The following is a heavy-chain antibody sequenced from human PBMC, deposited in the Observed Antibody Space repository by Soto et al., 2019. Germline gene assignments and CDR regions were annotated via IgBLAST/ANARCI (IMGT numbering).Heavy chain of an antibody. CDR3: AQTLGLAVAGPGRFDL. D-gene: IGHD6-19*01. J-gene: IGHJ2*01. CDR1: GGTFSRYA. Sequence: QVQLVQSGAEVKKYGSSVKVSCKASGGTFSRYAISWVRQAPGRGLEWMGGITPMFGTANYAQKFQGRVTITADESTSTAYMELSSLRSDDTAVYYCAQTLGLAVAGPGRFDLWGRGTLVTVSS. V-gene: IGHV1-69*12. CDR2: ITPMFGTA.